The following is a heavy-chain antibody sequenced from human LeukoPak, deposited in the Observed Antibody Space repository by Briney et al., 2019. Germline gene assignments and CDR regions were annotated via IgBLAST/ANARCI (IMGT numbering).Heavy chain of an antibody. Sequence: GGSLRLSCAASGFTFSSYSMNWVRQAPGKGLEWVSSISSSSSYIYYADSVKGRFTISRDNAKNSLYMQTNSLRAEDTAVYYCARDSEWELLRDDAFDIWGQGAMVTVSS. CDR1: GFTFSSYS. D-gene: IGHD1-26*01. CDR3: ARDSEWELLRDDAFDI. V-gene: IGHV3-21*04. J-gene: IGHJ3*02. CDR2: ISSSSSYI.